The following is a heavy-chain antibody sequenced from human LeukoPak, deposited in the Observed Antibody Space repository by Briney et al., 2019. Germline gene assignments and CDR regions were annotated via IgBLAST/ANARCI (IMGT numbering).Heavy chain of an antibody. CDR2: INSDGSST. V-gene: IGHV3-74*01. CDR3: ARLAVVTPYAYYYYMDV. D-gene: IGHD4-23*01. J-gene: IGHJ6*03. Sequence: GGSLRLSCAASGFTFSSYWMHWVRQAPGKGLVWVSRINSDGSSTSYADSVKGRFTISRDNAKNSLYLQMNSLRAEDTAVYYCARLAVVTPYAYYYYMDVWGKGTTVTVSS. CDR1: GFTFSSYW.